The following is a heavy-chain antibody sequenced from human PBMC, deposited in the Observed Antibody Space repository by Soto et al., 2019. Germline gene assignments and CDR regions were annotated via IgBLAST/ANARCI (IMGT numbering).Heavy chain of an antibody. D-gene: IGHD3-22*01. Sequence: PGESLKISCKGSGYSFTSYWIGWVRQMPGKGLEWMGIIYPGDSDTRYSPSFQGQVTISADKSISTAYLQWSSLKASDTAMYYCARQSTYYYDSSGYRDAFDIWGQGTMVTVSS. V-gene: IGHV5-51*01. CDR3: ARQSTYYYDSSGYRDAFDI. CDR2: IYPGDSDT. CDR1: GYSFTSYW. J-gene: IGHJ3*02.